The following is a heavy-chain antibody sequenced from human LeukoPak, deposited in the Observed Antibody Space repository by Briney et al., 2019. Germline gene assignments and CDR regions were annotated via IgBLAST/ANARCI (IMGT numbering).Heavy chain of an antibody. CDR3: AREVLSCSGGSCYRAYFDS. J-gene: IGHJ4*02. CDR1: GGSISSSSYY. D-gene: IGHD2-15*01. CDR2: IYYSGST. V-gene: IGHV4-61*01. Sequence: SETLSLTCTVSGGSISSSSYYWIWIRQPPGKGLEWIGYIYYSGSTDYNPSLKSRVTISVDTSKNQFSLKLNSVTAADTAVYYCAREVLSCSGGSCYRAYFDSWGQGTLVTVSS.